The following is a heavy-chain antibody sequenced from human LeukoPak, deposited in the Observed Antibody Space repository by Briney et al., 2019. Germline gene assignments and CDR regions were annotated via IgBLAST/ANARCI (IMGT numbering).Heavy chain of an antibody. CDR2: IWYDGTNK. J-gene: IGHJ4*02. Sequence: TGGSLRLSCAASRFIFSSYEMNWVRQAPGKGLEWVAVIWYDGTNKYYADSVEGRFTISRDNSKNTLYLQMNSLRAEDTAVYYCARTRYNSGGGDYWGQGTPVTVSP. CDR3: ARTRYNSGGGDY. CDR1: RFIFSSYE. V-gene: IGHV3-33*08. D-gene: IGHD6-19*01.